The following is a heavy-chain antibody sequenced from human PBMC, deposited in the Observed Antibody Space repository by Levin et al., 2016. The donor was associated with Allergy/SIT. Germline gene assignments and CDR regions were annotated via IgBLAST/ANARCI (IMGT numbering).Heavy chain of an antibody. CDR3: ARDRGSNYYYYYGMDV. V-gene: IGHV3-33*01. CDR2: IWYDGSNK. Sequence: GESLKISCAASGFTFSSYGMHWVRQAPGKGLEWVAVIWYDGSNKYYADSVKGRFTISRDNSKNTLYLQMNSLRAEDTAVYYCARDRGSNYYYYYGMDVWGQGTTVTVSS. J-gene: IGHJ6*02. CDR1: GFTFSSYG. D-gene: IGHD3-10*01.